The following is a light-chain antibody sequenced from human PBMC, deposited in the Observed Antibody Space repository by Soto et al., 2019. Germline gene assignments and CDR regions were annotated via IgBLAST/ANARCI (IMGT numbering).Light chain of an antibody. Sequence: QSALTQPPSASGSPGQSVTISCTGTSSDVGGYNYVSWYHQHPGKAPKLMIYEVSKRPSGVPDRFSDSKSGNTASLTVSGLQAEDEADYYCSSYAGSNTNVVFGGGTKLTVL. V-gene: IGLV2-8*01. J-gene: IGLJ2*01. CDR3: SSYAGSNTNVV. CDR1: SSDVGGYNY. CDR2: EVS.